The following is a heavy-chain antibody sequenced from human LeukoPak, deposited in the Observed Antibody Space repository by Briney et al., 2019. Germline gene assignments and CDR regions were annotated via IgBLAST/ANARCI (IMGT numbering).Heavy chain of an antibody. CDR3: AILPSGYFDWLSNAFDI. CDR2: ISAYNGNT. CDR1: GYTFTSYG. Sequence: ASVKVSCKASGYTFTSYGISWVRQAPGQGLEWMGWISAYNGNTNYAQKLQGRVTMTTDTSTSTAYMELRSLRSDDTALYYCAILPSGYFDWLSNAFDIWGQGTMVTVSS. V-gene: IGHV1-18*01. D-gene: IGHD3-9*01. J-gene: IGHJ3*02.